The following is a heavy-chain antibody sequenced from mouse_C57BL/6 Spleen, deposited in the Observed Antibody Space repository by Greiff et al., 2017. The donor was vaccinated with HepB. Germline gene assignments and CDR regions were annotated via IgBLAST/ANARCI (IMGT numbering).Heavy chain of an antibody. D-gene: IGHD2-4*01. J-gene: IGHJ1*03. CDR1: GYTFTDYN. CDR2: INPNNGGT. Sequence: EVQLVESGPELVKPGASVKMSCKASGYTFTDYNMHWVKQSHGKSLEWIGYINPNNGGTSYNQKFKGKATLTVNKSSSTAYMELRSLTSEDSAVYYCAREDYDWYFDVWGTGTTVTVSS. V-gene: IGHV1-22*01. CDR3: AREDYDWYFDV.